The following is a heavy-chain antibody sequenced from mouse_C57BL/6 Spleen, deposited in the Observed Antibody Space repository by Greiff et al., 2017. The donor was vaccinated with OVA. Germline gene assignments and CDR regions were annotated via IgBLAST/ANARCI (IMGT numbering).Heavy chain of an antibody. V-gene: IGHV1-82*01. CDR2: IYPGDGDT. CDR1: GYAFSSSW. Sequence: QVQLQQSGPELVKPGASVKISCKASGYAFSSSWMNWVKQRPGKGLEWIGRIYPGDGDTNYNGKFKGKATLTADKSSSTAYMQLSSLTSEDSAVYFCARGESLEGFAYWGQGTLVTVSA. CDR3: ARGESLEGFAY. J-gene: IGHJ3*01.